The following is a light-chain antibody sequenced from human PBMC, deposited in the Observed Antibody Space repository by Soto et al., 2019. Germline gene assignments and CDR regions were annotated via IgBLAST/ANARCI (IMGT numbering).Light chain of an antibody. Sequence: EIVMTQSPATLSVSPGERATLSCRASQSLSNDLAWYQQIPGQAPRLLIYGASTRATGIPARFSGSGSGTEFTLTISSLQSEDFAVYYCQQYNSWPLTFGGGTKVEIK. CDR1: QSLSND. CDR2: GAS. CDR3: QQYNSWPLT. J-gene: IGKJ4*01. V-gene: IGKV3-15*01.